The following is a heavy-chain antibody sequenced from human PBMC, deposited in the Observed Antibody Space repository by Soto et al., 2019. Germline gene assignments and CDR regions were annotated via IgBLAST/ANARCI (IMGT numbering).Heavy chain of an antibody. J-gene: IGHJ4*02. CDR3: ARDGYGDYGY. CDR2: ISTYNGNT. V-gene: IGHV1-18*01. CDR1: GYTFTSNG. D-gene: IGHD4-17*01. Sequence: QVQLVQSGAEVKKPGTSVQVSCKASGYTFTSNGISWVRQPPGQGLEWMGLISTYNGNTNYAQKLQGRVTMSRDTSTSIDYMEQRDLRSDDTDVYYCARDGYGDYGYWGQGSLVTVSS.